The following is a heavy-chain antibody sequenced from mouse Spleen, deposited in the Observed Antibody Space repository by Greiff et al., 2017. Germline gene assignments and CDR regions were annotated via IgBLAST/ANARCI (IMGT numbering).Heavy chain of an antibody. J-gene: IGHJ4*01. D-gene: IGHD2-3*01. CDR2: INYDGSST. V-gene: IGHV5-16*01. CDR3: ARDGYYSNAMDY. Sequence: EVKLMESEGGLVQPGSSMKLSCTASGFTFSDYYMAWVRQVPEKGLEWVANINYDGSSTYYLDSLKSRFIISRDNAKNILYLQMSSLKSEDTATYYCARDGYYSNAMDYWGQGTSVTVSS. CDR1: GFTFSDYY.